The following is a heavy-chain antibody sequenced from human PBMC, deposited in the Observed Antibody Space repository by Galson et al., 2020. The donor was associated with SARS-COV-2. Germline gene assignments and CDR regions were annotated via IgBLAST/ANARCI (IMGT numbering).Heavy chain of an antibody. CDR1: GGSISSSSYY. Sequence: SQTLSLTCTVSGGSISSSSYYWGWIRQPPGKGLEWIGSIYYSGNTYYNPSLKSRVTISVDTSKNQFSLKLSSVTTADTAVYHCARHDKRIIGWFDPWGQGTLVIVSS. J-gene: IGHJ5*02. CDR2: IYYSGNT. V-gene: IGHV4-39*01. CDR3: ARHDKRIIGWFDP. D-gene: IGHD2-15*01.